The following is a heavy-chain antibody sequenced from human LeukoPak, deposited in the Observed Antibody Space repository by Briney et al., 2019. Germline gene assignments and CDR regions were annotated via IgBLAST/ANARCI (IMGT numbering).Heavy chain of an antibody. CDR3: VGEGGLFDGFWDM. D-gene: IGHD3-10*02. V-gene: IGHV3-30*04. CDR1: GLRISSYA. CDR2: TSYDGRNR. J-gene: IGHJ4*02. Sequence: RAGGSLRLSRSASGLRISSYAMYWVRPAPGKGLEWVVVTSYDGRNRYYPDSVKGRFTISIDNSNNTLSLEMNSLRAEDTAVYYCVGEGGLFDGFWDMWGQGPLVTVSS.